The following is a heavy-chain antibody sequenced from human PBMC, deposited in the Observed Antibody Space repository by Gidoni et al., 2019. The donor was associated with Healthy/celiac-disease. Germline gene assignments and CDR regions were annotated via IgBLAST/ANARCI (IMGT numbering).Heavy chain of an antibody. Sequence: EVQLVESGGGLVTPGGSLRLSCAASGLTFSNAWMSWVRHAPGKGLEWVGRIKSKTDGGTTDDAAPVKGRFTISRDDSKNTLYLQMNSLKTEDTAVYYCTTDPGIAVADIWGQGTLVTVSS. D-gene: IGHD6-19*01. V-gene: IGHV3-15*01. CDR1: GLTFSNAW. CDR3: TTDPGIAVADI. J-gene: IGHJ4*02. CDR2: IKSKTDGGTT.